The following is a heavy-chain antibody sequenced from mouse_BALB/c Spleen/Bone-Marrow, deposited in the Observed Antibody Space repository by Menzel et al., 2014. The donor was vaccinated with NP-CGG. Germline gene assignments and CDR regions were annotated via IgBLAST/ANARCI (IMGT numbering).Heavy chain of an antibody. CDR3: ARVGYRYDGYAMDY. D-gene: IGHD2-14*01. Sequence: VKLMESGPGLVAPSQSLSITCTVSGFSLTSYGVHWVRQPPGKGLEWLGVIWAGGSTNYNSALMSRLSISKDNSKSQVFLKMNSLQTDDTATYYCARVGYRYDGYAMDYWGQGTSVTVSS. J-gene: IGHJ4*01. CDR2: IWAGGST. V-gene: IGHV2-9*02. CDR1: GFSLTSYG.